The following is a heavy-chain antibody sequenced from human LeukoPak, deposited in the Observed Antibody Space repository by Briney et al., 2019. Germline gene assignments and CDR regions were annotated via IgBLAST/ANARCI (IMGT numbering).Heavy chain of an antibody. V-gene: IGHV3-30*18. CDR2: ISYDGSNK. J-gene: IGHJ5*02. Sequence: GGSLRLSCAASGFTFSSYGMHWVRQAPGKGLEWVAVISYDGSNKYYADSVKGRFTISRDNSTNTLYLQMNSLRAEDTAVYYCANDNWFDPWGQGTLVTASS. CDR3: ANDNWFDP. CDR1: GFTFSSYG.